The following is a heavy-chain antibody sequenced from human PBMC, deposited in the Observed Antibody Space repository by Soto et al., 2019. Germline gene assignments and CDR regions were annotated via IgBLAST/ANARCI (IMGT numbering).Heavy chain of an antibody. D-gene: IGHD1-26*01. CDR1: GFTFSSYA. J-gene: IGHJ4*02. CDR2: ISYDGSNK. Sequence: ESGGGVVQPGRSLRLSCAASGFTFSSYAMHWVRQAPGKGLEWVAVISYDGSNKYYADSVKGRFTISRDNSKNTLYLQMNSLRAEDTAVYYCARGGAWELPGALDYWGQGTLVTVSS. CDR3: ARGGAWELPGALDY. V-gene: IGHV3-30-3*01.